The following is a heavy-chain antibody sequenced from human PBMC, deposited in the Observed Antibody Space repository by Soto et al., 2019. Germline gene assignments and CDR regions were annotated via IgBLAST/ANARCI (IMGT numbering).Heavy chain of an antibody. CDR1: GGSISSGGYY. J-gene: IGHJ6*02. V-gene: IGHV4-31*03. D-gene: IGHD1-1*01. Sequence: SETLSLTCTVSGGSISSGGYYWYWIRQHPGKGLEWIGYIYYSGTTYYNPSLKSRVTISVDTSANTAYMELSSLRSEDTAVYYCASFGYNWNDGLYYYGMDVWGQGTTVTVSS. CDR3: ASFGYNWNDGLYYYGMDV. CDR2: IYYSGTT.